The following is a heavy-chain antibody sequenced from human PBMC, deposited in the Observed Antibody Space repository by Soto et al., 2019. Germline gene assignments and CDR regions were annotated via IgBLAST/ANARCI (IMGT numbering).Heavy chain of an antibody. J-gene: IGHJ5*02. CDR1: GYTFTSYD. CDR2: MNPNSGNT. V-gene: IGHV1-8*01. D-gene: IGHD3-3*01. Sequence: ASVKVSCKASGYTFTSYDFHWVRQATGQGLEWMGWMNPNSGNTGYAQKFQGRVTMTRNTSISTAYMELSSLRSEDTAVYYCARGREYYDFWSGYASGWFDHWGQGTLVTVSS. CDR3: ARGREYYDFWSGYASGWFDH.